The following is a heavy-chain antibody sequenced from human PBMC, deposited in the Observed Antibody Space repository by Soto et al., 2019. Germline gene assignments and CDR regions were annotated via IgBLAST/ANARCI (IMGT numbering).Heavy chain of an antibody. CDR3: ARAKGYGANSWLDS. J-gene: IGHJ5*01. V-gene: IGHV4-34*01. Sequence: TEAESLTCAVYGVYYSLYCWGWIRQPPGKGLEWIGEINHSGSANYNPSLESRLTISVDTSKNQFSLEVRSVTAADTAVYYCARAKGYGANSWLDSWGQGTTVTVSS. D-gene: IGHD5-18*01. CDR1: GVYYSLYC. CDR2: INHSGSA.